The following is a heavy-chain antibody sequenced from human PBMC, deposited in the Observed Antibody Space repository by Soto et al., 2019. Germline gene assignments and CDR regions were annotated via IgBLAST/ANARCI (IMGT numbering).Heavy chain of an antibody. D-gene: IGHD6-19*01. CDR1: GFTFSSYG. CDR3: AKAGYSSGWPNQLYYYMDV. CDR2: LSYDGSNK. Sequence: PGGSLRLSCAASGFTFSSYGTHWVRQAPGKGLEWVAVLSYDGSNKYYADSVKGRFTISRDNSKNTLYLQMNSLRAEDTAVYYCAKAGYSSGWPNQLYYYMDVWGKGTTVTVSS. J-gene: IGHJ6*03. V-gene: IGHV3-30*18.